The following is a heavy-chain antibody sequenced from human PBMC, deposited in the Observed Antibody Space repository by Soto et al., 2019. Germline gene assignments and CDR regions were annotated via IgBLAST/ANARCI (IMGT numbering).Heavy chain of an antibody. V-gene: IGHV3-23*01. CDR3: AKDYDYDPYYFDY. CDR2: IRGSGGST. CDR1: GFTFSSYA. D-gene: IGHD3-22*01. Sequence: EVQLLESGGGWLQPGGSLRLSFAASGFTFSSYAMSWARQAPGKGLEWVSAIRGSGGSTYYADSVKGRFTISRDNSKNTLYLQMNSLRAEDTAVYYCAKDYDYDPYYFDYWGQGTLVTVSS. J-gene: IGHJ4*02.